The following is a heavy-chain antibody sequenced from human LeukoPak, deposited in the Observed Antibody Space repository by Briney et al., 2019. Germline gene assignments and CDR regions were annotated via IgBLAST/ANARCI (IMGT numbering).Heavy chain of an antibody. D-gene: IGHD5-12*01. CDR3: ARGTHSGYDYGYYYYGMDV. Sequence: SETLSLTCTVSGGSISSYYWSWIRQPPGKGLEWIGYIYYSGSTNYNPSLKSRVTISVDTSKNQFSLKLSSVTAADTAVYYCARGTHSGYDYGYYYYGMDVWGQGTTVTVSS. CDR2: IYYSGST. CDR1: GGSISSYY. J-gene: IGHJ6*02. V-gene: IGHV4-59*01.